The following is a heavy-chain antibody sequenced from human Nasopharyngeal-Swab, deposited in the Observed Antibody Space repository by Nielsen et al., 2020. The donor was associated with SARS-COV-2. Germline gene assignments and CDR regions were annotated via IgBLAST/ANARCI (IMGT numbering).Heavy chain of an antibody. CDR2: IIPIFGTA. Sequence: SVKVSCKASGGTFSSYAISWVRQAPGQGLEWMGGIIPIFGTANYAQKFQGRVTITADESTSTAYMELSSLRSEDTAVYYCARDMEGARGYSYGCDYWGQGTLVTVSS. D-gene: IGHD5-18*01. V-gene: IGHV1-69*13. CDR1: GGTFSSYA. CDR3: ARDMEGARGYSYGCDY. J-gene: IGHJ4*02.